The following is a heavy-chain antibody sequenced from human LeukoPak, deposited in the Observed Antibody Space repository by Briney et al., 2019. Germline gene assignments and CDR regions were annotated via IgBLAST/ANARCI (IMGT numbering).Heavy chain of an antibody. Sequence: SPSETLSLTCTVSGGSISSYYWSWIRQPPGKGLEWIGYIYYSGSTNYNPSLKSRVTISVDTSKNQFSLKLSSVTAADTAVYYCARQYGSGGPFDYWGQGTLVSVSS. CDR3: ARQYGSGGPFDY. D-gene: IGHD3-10*01. CDR2: IYYSGST. V-gene: IGHV4-59*01. J-gene: IGHJ4*02. CDR1: GGSISSYY.